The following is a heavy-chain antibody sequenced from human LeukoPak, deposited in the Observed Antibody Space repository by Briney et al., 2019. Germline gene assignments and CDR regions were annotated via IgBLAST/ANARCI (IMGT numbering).Heavy chain of an antibody. V-gene: IGHV3-21*01. Sequence: GGSLRLSCAASGFTFSSYSMNWIRQAPGKGLEWVSSISSSSSYIYYADSVKGRFTISRDNAKNSLYLQMNSLRAEDTAVYYCARDPRAMGYFDYWGQGTLVTVSS. J-gene: IGHJ4*02. CDR1: GFTFSSYS. CDR3: ARDPRAMGYFDY. CDR2: ISSSSSYI. D-gene: IGHD5-18*01.